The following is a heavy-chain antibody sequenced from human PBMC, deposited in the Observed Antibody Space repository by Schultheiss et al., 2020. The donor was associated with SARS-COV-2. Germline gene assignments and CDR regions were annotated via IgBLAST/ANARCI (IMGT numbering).Heavy chain of an antibody. CDR3: ARVEGYSGRRWFDP. V-gene: IGHV4-4*02. Sequence: SETLSLTCAVSGGSISSSNWWSWVRQPPGKGLEWIGSVYYSGNTYYNPSLKSRVSLSVDTSKNQFSLQLSSVTAADTAVYYCARVEGYSGRRWFDPWGQGTLVTVSS. CDR1: GGSISSSNW. CDR2: VYYSGNT. D-gene: IGHD5-12*01. J-gene: IGHJ5*02.